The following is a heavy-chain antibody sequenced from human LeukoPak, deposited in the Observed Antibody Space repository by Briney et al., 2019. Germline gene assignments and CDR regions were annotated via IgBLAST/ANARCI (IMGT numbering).Heavy chain of an antibody. V-gene: IGHV1-2*02. CDR3: ASAPRTTTVVTHNWFDP. D-gene: IGHD4-23*01. Sequence: ASVKVSCKASGYTFTGYYMHWVRQAPGRGLEWMGWINPNSGGTNYAQKFQGRVTMTRDTSISTAYMELSRLRSDDTAVYYCASAPRTTTVVTHNWFDPWGQGTLVTVSS. CDR2: INPNSGGT. CDR1: GYTFTGYY. J-gene: IGHJ5*02.